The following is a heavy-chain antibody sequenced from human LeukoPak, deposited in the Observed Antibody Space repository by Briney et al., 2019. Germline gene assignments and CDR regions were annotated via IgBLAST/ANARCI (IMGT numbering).Heavy chain of an antibody. CDR1: VYTFTSYD. V-gene: IGHV1-18*01. CDR2: ISPYNGNT. D-gene: IGHD3-22*01. CDR3: ARVSRGYYDSSGYYG. Sequence: ASVKVSCKASVYTFTSYDITWVRQAPGQGLEWMGWISPYNGNTNYAQKLQGRVTMTTDTSTSTAYMELRRLRSDDTAVYYCARVSRGYYDSSGYYGWGQGTLVTVSS. J-gene: IGHJ4*02.